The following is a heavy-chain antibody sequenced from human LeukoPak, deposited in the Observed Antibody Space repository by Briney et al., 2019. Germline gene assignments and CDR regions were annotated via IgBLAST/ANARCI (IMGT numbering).Heavy chain of an antibody. Sequence: GGSLRLSCAASGFTFSSYAMHWVRQAPGKGLEWVAVISYDGSNKYYADSVKGRFTISRDNSKNTLYLQMNSLRAEDTAVYYCARFDIVVVVAATGAPDYWGQGTLVTVSS. CDR3: ARFDIVVVVAATGAPDY. D-gene: IGHD2-15*01. CDR1: GFTFSSYA. CDR2: ISYDGSNK. V-gene: IGHV3-30-3*01. J-gene: IGHJ4*02.